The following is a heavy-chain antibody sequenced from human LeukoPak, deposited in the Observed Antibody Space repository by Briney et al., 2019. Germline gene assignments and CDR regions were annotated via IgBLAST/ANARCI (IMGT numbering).Heavy chain of an antibody. D-gene: IGHD3-10*01. CDR3: ARDRGAMVRGAPPGDY. CDR2: INPSGGSA. CDR1: GYTFTTYY. J-gene: IGHJ4*02. V-gene: IGHV1-46*01. Sequence: GASVKVSCKTSGYTFTTYYMHWVRQAPGQGLECMGIINPSGGSAYYAQTFQGRVTMTRDTSTNTVYMELSSLRSADTAFYYCARDRGAMVRGAPPGDYWGQGTLVTVSS.